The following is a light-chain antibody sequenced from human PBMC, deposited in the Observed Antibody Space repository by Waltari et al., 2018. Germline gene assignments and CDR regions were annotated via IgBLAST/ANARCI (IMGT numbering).Light chain of an antibody. CDR2: STK. Sequence: QSVLTQPPSASGTPGQRVSISCSGSSSNIGSKSVNWYQQVPGTAPKLLIYSTKQRPSGVPDRFSGSKSGTSAALAISGLQSEDEADYYCATWDDSLNGLFGGGTKLTVL. J-gene: IGLJ2*01. V-gene: IGLV1-44*01. CDR1: SSNIGSKS. CDR3: ATWDDSLNGL.